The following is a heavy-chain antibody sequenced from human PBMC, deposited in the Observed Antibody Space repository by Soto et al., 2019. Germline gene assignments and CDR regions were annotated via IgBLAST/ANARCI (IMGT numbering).Heavy chain of an antibody. V-gene: IGHV3-30*18. CDR1: GFTLSSYG. Sequence: QVQLVEFGGGVVQPGRSLRLACAASGFTLSSYGMHWVRQAPGKGLEWVAVISYDGSNKYYADSVKGRFTISRDNSKNTLYLQMNSLRAEDTAVYYCAKEGKQWLAYYYYGMDVWGQGTTVTVSS. CDR3: AKEGKQWLAYYYYGMDV. J-gene: IGHJ6*02. D-gene: IGHD6-19*01. CDR2: ISYDGSNK.